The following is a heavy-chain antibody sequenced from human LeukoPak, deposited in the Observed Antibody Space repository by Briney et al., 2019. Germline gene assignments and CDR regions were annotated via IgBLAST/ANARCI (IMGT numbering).Heavy chain of an antibody. CDR2: ITPTSSHT. Sequence: GGSLRLSCAASGFTLTSYSMNWVRQAPGEGLEWVSYITPTSSHTFYVDSMKGRFTISRDNAKNSLYLQLNTLRAEDTAVYYCASEAAGYIDYWGQGTLVTVSS. CDR1: GFTLTSYS. D-gene: IGHD6-13*01. CDR3: ASEAAGYIDY. J-gene: IGHJ4*02. V-gene: IGHV3-21*05.